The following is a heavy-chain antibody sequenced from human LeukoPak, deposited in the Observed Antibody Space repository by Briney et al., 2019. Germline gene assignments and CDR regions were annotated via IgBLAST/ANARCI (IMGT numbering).Heavy chain of an antibody. J-gene: IGHJ4*02. CDR1: GYTFTSYY. V-gene: IGHV1-69*05. CDR3: TAGISSTSADY. CDR2: IIPIFGTA. D-gene: IGHD2-2*01. Sequence: SVKVSCKASGYTFTSYYMHWVRQAPGQGLEWMGGIIPIFGTANYAQKFQGRVTITTDESTSTAYMELSSLRSEDTAVYYCTAGISSTSADYWGQGTLVTVSS.